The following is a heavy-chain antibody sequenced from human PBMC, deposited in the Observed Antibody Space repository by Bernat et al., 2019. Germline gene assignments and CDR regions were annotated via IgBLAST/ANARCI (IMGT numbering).Heavy chain of an antibody. CDR2: IRSKANSYAS. Sequence: EVQLVESGGGLVQPGGSLKLSCAASGFTFSCPAIHWVRQASGKGLEWVGRIRSKANSYASSYGASVKGRFTISSDDSENTAYLKINSLKTGDTNVYYSTTAVRTSRTWGVFNYWGQGTLVTVS. CDR1: GFTFSCPA. CDR3: TTAVRTSRTWGVFNY. D-gene: IGHD3-10*01. J-gene: IGHJ4*02. V-gene: IGHV3-73*01.